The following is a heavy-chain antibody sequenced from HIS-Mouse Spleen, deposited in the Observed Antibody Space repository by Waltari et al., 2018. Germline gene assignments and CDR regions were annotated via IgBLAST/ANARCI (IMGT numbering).Heavy chain of an antibody. CDR3: ARGLVAAGIFDY. D-gene: IGHD1-26*01. Sequence: QVQLQESGPGLVKPSETLSLTCTVSGGSISSYYWSWIRQPPGKGLEWSGYIYYSGSTHYNPSLKSRITISVDTSKNQFSLKLSSVTAADTAVYYCARGLVAAGIFDYWGQGTLVTVSS. CDR2: IYYSGST. J-gene: IGHJ4*02. CDR1: GGSISSYY. V-gene: IGHV4-59*01.